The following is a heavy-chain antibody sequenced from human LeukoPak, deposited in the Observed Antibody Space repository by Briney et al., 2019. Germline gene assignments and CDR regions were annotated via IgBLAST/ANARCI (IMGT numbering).Heavy chain of an antibody. CDR3: ARQGSGNYSDY. Sequence: GESLKISCMVSGYSFTAYWIGWVRQMPGKGLEWMGIVYPGDSEGRYRPPFQGQVTISADKSISTAYLQWSSLKASDTAIYYCARQGSGNYSDYWGQGTLVTVSS. D-gene: IGHD3-10*01. V-gene: IGHV5-51*01. CDR2: VYPGDSEG. J-gene: IGHJ4*02. CDR1: GYSFTAYW.